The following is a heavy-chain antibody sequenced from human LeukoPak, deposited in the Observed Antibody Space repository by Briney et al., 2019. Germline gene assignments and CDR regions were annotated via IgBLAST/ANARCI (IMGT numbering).Heavy chain of an antibody. CDR1: GYTFSSYA. CDR3: AREVVGTYYFDY. J-gene: IGHJ4*02. V-gene: IGHV1-2*02. CDR2: INPNSGGT. D-gene: IGHD1-26*01. Sequence: GASVKVSCKASGYTFSSYAISWVRQAPGQGLEWMGWINPNSGGTNYAQKFQGRDTMTRDTSISTAYMELSGLRSDDTAVYYCAREVVGTYYFDYWGQGTLVTVSS.